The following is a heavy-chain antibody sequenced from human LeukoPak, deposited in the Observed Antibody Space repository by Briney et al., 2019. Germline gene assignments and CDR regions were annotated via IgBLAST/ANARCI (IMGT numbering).Heavy chain of an antibody. CDR3: ARGKIVVVPAAIPRRYGMDV. V-gene: IGHV4-34*01. J-gene: IGHJ6*04. D-gene: IGHD2-2*02. CDR2: INHSGST. CDR1: GGSFSGYY. Sequence: SETLSLTYAVYGGSFSGYYWSWIRQPPGKGLEWIGEINHSGSTNYNPSLKSRVTISVDTSKNQFSLKLSSVTAADTAVYYCARGKIVVVPAAIPRRYGMDVWGKGTTVTVSS.